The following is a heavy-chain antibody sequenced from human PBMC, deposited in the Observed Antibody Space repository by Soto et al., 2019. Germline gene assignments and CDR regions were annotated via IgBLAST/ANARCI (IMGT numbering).Heavy chain of an antibody. D-gene: IGHD3-10*01. CDR1: GFPFSSYS. V-gene: IGHV3-21*01. CDR2: ISSSSSYI. Sequence: GGSLRLSCAASGFPFSSYSMNLVRKAPGKGLEWVSSISSSSSYIYYADSVKGRFTISRDNAKNSLYLQMNSLRAEDTAVYYCARGGSGSYYTPYFDYWGQGTLVTVSS. J-gene: IGHJ4*02. CDR3: ARGGSGSYYTPYFDY.